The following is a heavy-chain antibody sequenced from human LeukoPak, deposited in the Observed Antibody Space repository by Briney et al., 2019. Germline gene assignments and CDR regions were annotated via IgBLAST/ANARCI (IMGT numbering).Heavy chain of an antibody. Sequence: SETLSLTCTVSGGSISSGGYYWSWLRQHPGKGLEWIGYIYYSGSTYYNPSLKSRVTISVDTSKNQFSLKLSSVTAADTAVYYCARDPNYDRAFDIWGQGTMVTVSS. CDR1: GGSISSGGYY. CDR2: IYYSGST. V-gene: IGHV4-31*03. D-gene: IGHD3-10*02. CDR3: ARDPNYDRAFDI. J-gene: IGHJ3*02.